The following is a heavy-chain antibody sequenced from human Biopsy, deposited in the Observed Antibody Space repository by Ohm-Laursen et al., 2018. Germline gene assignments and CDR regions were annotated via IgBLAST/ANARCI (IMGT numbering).Heavy chain of an antibody. V-gene: IGHV4-31*01. J-gene: IGHJ5*02. D-gene: IGHD3-22*01. CDR3: ARGDYFDSNGYFWFDP. Sequence: PSQTLSLTWTVSGGPISSGGSYWSWIRQRPGKGLEWIGYIFNSANTYYNPSLKNLITISGDTSKNQFSLKLNSVTAADTAVYYCARGDYFDSNGYFWFDPWGQGTLVTVSS. CDR1: GGPISSGGSY. CDR2: IFNSANT.